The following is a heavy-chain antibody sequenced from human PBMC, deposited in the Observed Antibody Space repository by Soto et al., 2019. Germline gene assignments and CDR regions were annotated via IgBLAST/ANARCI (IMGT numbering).Heavy chain of an antibody. J-gene: IGHJ4*02. CDR2: INGDGSKK. D-gene: IGHD6-13*01. CDR1: GFTFTDYW. CDR3: ARAVGAAAAV. V-gene: IGHV3-7*01. Sequence: GSLRLSCAASGFTFTDYWMHWVRQAPGKGLEWVANINGDGSKKYYVDSVKGRFTISRDNADNSLYLQMNSLTAEDTAVYYCARAVGAAAAVWGQGTLVTVSS.